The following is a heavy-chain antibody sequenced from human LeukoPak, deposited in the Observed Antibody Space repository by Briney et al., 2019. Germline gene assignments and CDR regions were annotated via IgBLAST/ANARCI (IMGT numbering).Heavy chain of an antibody. V-gene: IGHV3-21*01. CDR1: AFTFSNYS. CDR2: ISSTSTYI. Sequence: PGGSLRLSCAASAFTFSNYSMNWVRQAPGKGLEWVSSISSTSTYIYYADSVKGRFTISRDNAKNSLYLQMNSLRAEDTAVYYCARGSNPPDYWGQGTLVTVSS. J-gene: IGHJ4*02. CDR3: ARGSNPPDY.